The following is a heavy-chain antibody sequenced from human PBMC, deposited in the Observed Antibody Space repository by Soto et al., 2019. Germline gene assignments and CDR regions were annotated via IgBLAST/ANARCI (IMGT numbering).Heavy chain of an antibody. V-gene: IGHV3-48*01. Sequence: GGSLRLSCAASGFQFSSYSMNWVRQAPGKGLEWVSYISSSSSTVYYADSVKGRFTMSRDNAKKSLYLQMNSLRAEDTAVYYCARVDSYWYFDLWGRGTLVTVSS. D-gene: IGHD2-2*03. CDR1: GFQFSSYS. CDR3: ARVDSYWYFDL. J-gene: IGHJ2*01. CDR2: ISSSSSTV.